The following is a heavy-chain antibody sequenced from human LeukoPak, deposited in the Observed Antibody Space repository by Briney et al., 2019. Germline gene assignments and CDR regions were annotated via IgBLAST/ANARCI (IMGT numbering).Heavy chain of an antibody. D-gene: IGHD3-9*01. CDR3: ARGPMTGYYKLLDY. J-gene: IGHJ4*02. V-gene: IGHV1-69*13. Sequence: ASVKVSCKASGGTFSSYAISWVRQAPGQGLEWMGGIIPIFGTANYAQKFQGRVTITADESTSTAYMELSSLRSEDTAVYYCARGPMTGYYKLLDYWGQGTLVTVSS. CDR2: IIPIFGTA. CDR1: GGTFSSYA.